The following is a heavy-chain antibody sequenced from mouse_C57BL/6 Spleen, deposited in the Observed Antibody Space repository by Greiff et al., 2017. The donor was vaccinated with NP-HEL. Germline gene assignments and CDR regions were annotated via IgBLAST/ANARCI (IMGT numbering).Heavy chain of an antibody. J-gene: IGHJ4*01. CDR3: ARWGPPTVV. CDR2: IDPSDSYT. CDR1: GYTFTSYW. V-gene: IGHV1-69*01. Sequence: QVQLQQPGAELVMPGASVKLSCKASGYTFTSYWMHWVKQRPGQGLEWIGEIDPSDSYTNYNQKFKGKSTLTVDKSSSTAYMQLSSLTSEDSAVYYCARWGPPTVVWGQGTSVTVSS. D-gene: IGHD1-1*01.